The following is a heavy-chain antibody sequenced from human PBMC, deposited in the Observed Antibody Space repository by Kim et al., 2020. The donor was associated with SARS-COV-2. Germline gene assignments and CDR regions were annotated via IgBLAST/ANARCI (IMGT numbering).Heavy chain of an antibody. CDR2: INPNSGVT. J-gene: IGHJ4*02. CDR1: GFTFTGYY. CDR3: SSQPPVAAGTCCFYS. Sequence: ASVKVSCKASGFTFTGYYMHWVRQAPGQGLEWMGWINPNSGVTNYAQKFQGRVTMTRDTSFSTAYLEVSSLTSDDAPVYYCSSQPPVAAGTCCFYSLRQG. D-gene: IGHD6-13*01. V-gene: IGHV1-2*02.